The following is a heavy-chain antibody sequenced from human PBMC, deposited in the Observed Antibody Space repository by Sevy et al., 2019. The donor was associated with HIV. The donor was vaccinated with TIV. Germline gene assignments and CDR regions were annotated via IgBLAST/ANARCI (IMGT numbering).Heavy chain of an antibody. CDR2: IFHSGSP. D-gene: IGHD6-13*01. CDR1: GGSVSSGSYY. V-gene: IGHV4-61*01. J-gene: IGHJ5*02. Sequence: SETLSLTCTVSGGSVSSGSYYWSWIRQPPGKGLEWMGYIFHSGSPTYNPALKSRVTISVDTSKNEFSLRLSSVTAADTAVYYCARDREGTIAIAAAGWFDPWGQGTLVTVSS. CDR3: ARDREGTIAIAAAGWFDP.